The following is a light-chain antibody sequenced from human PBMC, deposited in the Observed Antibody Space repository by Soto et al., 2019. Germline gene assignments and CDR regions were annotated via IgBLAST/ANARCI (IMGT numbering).Light chain of an antibody. J-gene: IGKJ2*01. Sequence: DIPMTQSPSTLSASVRDRVTITCRASQTISNWLAWYQKKPGRAPKLLMYKASNLESGVPSRFSCSGSGTEFTLTISSLQPDDFATYYCQQYDSFPYTFGQGTKLDIK. CDR3: QQYDSFPYT. CDR2: KAS. V-gene: IGKV1-5*03. CDR1: QTISNW.